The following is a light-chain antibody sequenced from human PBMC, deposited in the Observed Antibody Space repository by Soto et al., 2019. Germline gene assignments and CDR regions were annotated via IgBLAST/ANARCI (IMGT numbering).Light chain of an antibody. CDR3: QQYGSSPPWT. Sequence: EIVLTQSPGTLSLSPGERATLSCRASQSVSSSYVAWYQQKPGQAPRLLIYGASSRATGIPDRFSGSGSGTYFTLTISRLEPDDFAVYYCQQYGSSPPWTCGQGTKVDI. J-gene: IGKJ1*01. CDR1: QSVSSSY. V-gene: IGKV3-20*01. CDR2: GAS.